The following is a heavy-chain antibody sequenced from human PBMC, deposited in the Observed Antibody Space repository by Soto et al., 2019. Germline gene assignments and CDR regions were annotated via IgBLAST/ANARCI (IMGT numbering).Heavy chain of an antibody. Sequence: EVQLVEPGGGLVQPGGSLRLSCAASGFTFSSYSMNWVRQAPGKGLEWVSYISSSSSTIYYADSVKGRFTISRDNAKNSLYLQMNSLRDEDTAVYYCAREAGTWHLPLNWFDPWGQGTLVTVSS. D-gene: IGHD6-19*01. CDR1: GFTFSSYS. CDR2: ISSSSSTI. V-gene: IGHV3-48*02. J-gene: IGHJ5*02. CDR3: AREAGTWHLPLNWFDP.